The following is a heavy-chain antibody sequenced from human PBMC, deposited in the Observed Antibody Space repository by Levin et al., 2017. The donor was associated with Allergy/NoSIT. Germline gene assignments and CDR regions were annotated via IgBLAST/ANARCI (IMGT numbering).Heavy chain of an antibody. J-gene: IGHJ4*02. D-gene: IGHD2-2*01. Sequence: GGSLRLSCAASGFTFSSYWMSWVRQAPGKGLEWVANIKQDGSEKYYVDSVKGRFTISRDNAKNSLYLQMNSLRAEDTAVYYCARASCSSTSCYFGRLWFREIDEYYFDYWGQGTLVTVSS. CDR1: GFTFSSYW. CDR3: ARASCSSTSCYFGRLWFREIDEYYFDY. CDR2: IKQDGSEK. V-gene: IGHV3-7*01.